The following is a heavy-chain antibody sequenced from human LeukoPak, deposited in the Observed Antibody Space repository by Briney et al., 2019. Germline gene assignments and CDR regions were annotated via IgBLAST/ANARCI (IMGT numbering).Heavy chain of an antibody. J-gene: IGHJ5*02. Sequence: PGGSLRLSCAASGFTFSSYSMNWVRQAPGKGLEWVSSISSSSSYIYYADSVKGRFTISRDNAKNSLYLQMNSLRAEDTAVYYCVGEGSYRDIANWFDPWGQGTLVTVSS. D-gene: IGHD3-10*01. CDR2: ISSSSSYI. CDR3: VGEGSYRDIANWFDP. CDR1: GFTFSSYS. V-gene: IGHV3-21*01.